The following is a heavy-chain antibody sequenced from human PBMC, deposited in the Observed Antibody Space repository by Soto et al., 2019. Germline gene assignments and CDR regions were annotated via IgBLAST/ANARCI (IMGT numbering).Heavy chain of an antibody. V-gene: IGHV3-23*01. CDR1: GFTFSSYA. Sequence: EVQLLESGGGLVQPGGSLRLSCAASGFTFSSYAMSWVRQAPGKGLEWVSAISGSGGSTYYADSVKGRFTISRDNSKNTLYLQMNSLRAEDTAVYYCAKEGYYYDSSEPLHDAFDIWGQGTMVTVSS. CDR3: AKEGYYYDSSEPLHDAFDI. J-gene: IGHJ3*02. CDR2: ISGSGGST. D-gene: IGHD3-22*01.